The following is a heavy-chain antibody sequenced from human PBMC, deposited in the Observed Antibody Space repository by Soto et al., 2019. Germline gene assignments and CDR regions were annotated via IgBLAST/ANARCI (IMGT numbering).Heavy chain of an antibody. CDR2: SSNSGTFT. Sequence: PGGSLRRSCEGSGFTFSDYYMSWIRQAPGKGLEWISYSSNSGTFTKYADSVKGRFSISRDNTKNLLYLQMNSLRAEDTAVYYCARSGDNYNLLDYWGQGT. V-gene: IGHV3-11*06. CDR1: GFTFSDYY. D-gene: IGHD1-1*01. J-gene: IGHJ4*02. CDR3: ARSGDNYNLLDY.